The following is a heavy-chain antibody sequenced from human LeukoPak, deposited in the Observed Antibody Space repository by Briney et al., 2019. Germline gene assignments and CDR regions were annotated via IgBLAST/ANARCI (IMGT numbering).Heavy chain of an antibody. D-gene: IGHD1-1*01. CDR1: GFTFSSYA. V-gene: IGHV3-30-3*01. Sequence: GGSLRPSCAASGFTFSSYAMHWVRQAPGKGLEWVAVISYDGSNKYYADSVKGRFTISRDNSKNTLYLQMNSLRAEDTAVYYCARGTGTDVWGKGTTVTVSS. CDR2: ISYDGSNK. J-gene: IGHJ6*04. CDR3: ARGTGTDV.